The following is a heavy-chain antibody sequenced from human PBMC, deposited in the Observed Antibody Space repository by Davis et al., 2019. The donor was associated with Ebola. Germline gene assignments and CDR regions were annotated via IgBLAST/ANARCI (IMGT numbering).Heavy chain of an antibody. CDR2: ISYDGSNK. CDR3: ARATTASWGGY. D-gene: IGHD3-16*01. CDR1: GFTFSSYA. J-gene: IGHJ4*02. V-gene: IGHV3-30-3*01. Sequence: GESLKISCAASGFTFSSYAMHWVRQAPGKGLEWVAVISYDGSNKYYADSVKGRFTISRDNSKNTLYLQMNSLRAEDTAVYYCARATTASWGGYWGQGTLVTVSS.